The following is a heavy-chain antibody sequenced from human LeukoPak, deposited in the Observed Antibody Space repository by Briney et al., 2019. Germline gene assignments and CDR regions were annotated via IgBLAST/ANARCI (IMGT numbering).Heavy chain of an antibody. Sequence: SETLSLTCTVSGDSISSYYWSWIRQPPGKGLEWIGYIYYSGTTYYNPSLKSRVTMSVDTSKSQFSLKLSSVTAADTAVYYCARGVGVVIAYFDYWGQGTLVTVSS. CDR2: IYYSGTT. J-gene: IGHJ4*02. D-gene: IGHD2-21*01. CDR1: GDSISSYY. V-gene: IGHV4-59*12. CDR3: ARGVGVVIAYFDY.